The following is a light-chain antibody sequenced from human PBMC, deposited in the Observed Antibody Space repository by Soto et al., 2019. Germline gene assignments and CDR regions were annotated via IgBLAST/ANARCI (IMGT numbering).Light chain of an antibody. CDR2: GAS. CDR1: QSVYRN. Sequence: IVMTQSPATLSVSPGERATLFCRASQSVYRNLAWYQQKPGQAPRLLISGASNRATGIPVRFSGSGSGTEFTLTISSLQSEDFVVYYCQQYDDWPTFGGGTKVEIK. J-gene: IGKJ4*01. V-gene: IGKV3D-15*01. CDR3: QQYDDWPT.